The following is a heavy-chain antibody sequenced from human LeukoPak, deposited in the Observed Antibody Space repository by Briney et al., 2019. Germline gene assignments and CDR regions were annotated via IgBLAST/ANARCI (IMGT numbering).Heavy chain of an antibody. V-gene: IGHV1-18*01. J-gene: IGHJ4*02. CDR2: ISTYNGDT. CDR1: GYTFTTYG. Sequence: ASVKVSCKASGYTFTTYGISWVRQAPGQGLEWMGWISTYNGDTNYAQKFQGRVTMTTDTSTSTAYMELRSLRSDDTAVYYCARVGSIAYYGRTELDFWGQGTLVTASS. CDR3: ARVGSIAYYGRTELDF. D-gene: IGHD3-10*01.